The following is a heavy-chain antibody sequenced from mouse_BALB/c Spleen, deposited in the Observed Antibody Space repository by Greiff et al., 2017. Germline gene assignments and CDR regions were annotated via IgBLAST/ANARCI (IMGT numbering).Heavy chain of an antibody. CDR2: INPYNDGT. V-gene: IGHV1-14*01. CDR1: GYTFTSYV. Sequence: LVESGPELVKPGASVKMSCKASGYTFTSYVMYWVKQKPGQGLEWIGYINPYNDGTKYNEKFKGKATLTSDKSSSTAYMELSSLTSEDSAVYYCASPGGQGLHWYFDVWGAGTTVTVSA. D-gene: IGHD3-3*01. CDR3: ASPGGQGLHWYFDV. J-gene: IGHJ1*01.